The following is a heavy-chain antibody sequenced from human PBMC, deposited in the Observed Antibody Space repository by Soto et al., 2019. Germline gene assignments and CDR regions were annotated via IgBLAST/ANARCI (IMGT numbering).Heavy chain of an antibody. Sequence: QVQVVQSRAEVKKPGASVNVSCKTSGYSFTDYDINWVRQAPGQGLEWMGWLSPDHGNAGYAQHFQGRLTLTTNTSINTAYMELNSLTSEDTAVYYCDVTTGTWGQGTMVTVSS. V-gene: IGHV1-8*01. CDR3: DVTTGT. CDR2: LSPDHGNA. CDR1: GYSFTDYD. J-gene: IGHJ4*02. D-gene: IGHD1-7*01.